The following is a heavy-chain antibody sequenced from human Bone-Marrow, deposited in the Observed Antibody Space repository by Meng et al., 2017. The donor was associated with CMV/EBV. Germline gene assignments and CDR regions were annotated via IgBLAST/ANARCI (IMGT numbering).Heavy chain of an antibody. Sequence: ASVKVSCKAFGDIFTGYYIHWVRQAPGQGLEWMGRINPNSGDTIYAQRFQGRVTVARATSISTAYMELNRLQSDDTTVYYCGLADYYDSSGQFSRRGYYYGMDVCGQGTTVTVSS. V-gene: IGHV1-2*06. D-gene: IGHD3-22*01. CDR3: GLADYYDSSGQFSRRGYYYGMDV. CDR2: INPNSGDT. J-gene: IGHJ6*02. CDR1: GDIFTGYY.